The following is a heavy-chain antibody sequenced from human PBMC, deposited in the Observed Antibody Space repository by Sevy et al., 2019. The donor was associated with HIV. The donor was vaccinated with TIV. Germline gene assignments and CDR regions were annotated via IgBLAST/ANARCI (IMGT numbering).Heavy chain of an antibody. J-gene: IGHJ4*02. CDR3: AAGVGASDFDY. CDR2: IKSKSEGAKR. V-gene: IGHV3-15*01. D-gene: IGHD1-26*01. CDR1: GFTFRNAW. Sequence: GGSLRLSCAASGFTFRNAWMSWVRQAPGKGLEWVARIKSKSEGAKRDFAAPVKGRYAISSDDSKSTLYLQMDSLKTEDTAVYYCAAGVGASDFDYWGQGILVTVSS.